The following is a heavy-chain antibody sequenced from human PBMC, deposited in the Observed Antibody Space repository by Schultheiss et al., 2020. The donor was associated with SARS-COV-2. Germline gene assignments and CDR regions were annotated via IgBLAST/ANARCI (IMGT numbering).Heavy chain of an antibody. V-gene: IGHV4-34*01. CDR3: ARVGVDTAMPYFDY. J-gene: IGHJ4*02. Sequence: SETLSLTCAVYGGSFSGYYWSWIRQPPGKGLEWIGEINQSGNTHYNPSLKSRVAISVDTSKKQLSLKLSSVTAADTAVYYCARVGVDTAMPYFDYWGQGTLVTVSS. CDR2: INQSGNT. CDR1: GGSFSGYY. D-gene: IGHD5-18*01.